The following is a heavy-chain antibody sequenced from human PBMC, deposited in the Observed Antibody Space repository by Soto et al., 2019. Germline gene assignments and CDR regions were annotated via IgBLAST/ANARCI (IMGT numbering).Heavy chain of an antibody. CDR3: AKIILTGYYYYYCGMDV. D-gene: IGHD3-9*01. Sequence: PGGSLRLSYAASGFTFSSNGMHWVRQAPGKGLKGVAVISYDGSNKYYADSVKGRFTISRDNSKNTLYLQMNSLRAEDTAVYYSAKIILTGYYYYYCGMDVWGQGTTVTVSS. CDR2: ISYDGSNK. J-gene: IGHJ6*02. V-gene: IGHV3-30*18. CDR1: GFTFSSNG.